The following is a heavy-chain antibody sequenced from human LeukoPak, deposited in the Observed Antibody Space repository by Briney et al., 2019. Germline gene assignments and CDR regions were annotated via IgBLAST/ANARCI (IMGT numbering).Heavy chain of an antibody. D-gene: IGHD3-3*01. J-gene: IGHJ4*02. CDR1: GGSISSGGYY. Sequence: SPTLSLTCTLSGGSISSGGYYLSWIRQQPGKGLEWIGYIYYSGSTYYNPSLKSRVTISVDTSKNQFSLKLSSVTAADTAVYYCARARAPLLRFLEWLSDWGQGTLVTVSS. CDR2: IYYSGST. V-gene: IGHV4-31*03. CDR3: ARARAPLLRFLEWLSD.